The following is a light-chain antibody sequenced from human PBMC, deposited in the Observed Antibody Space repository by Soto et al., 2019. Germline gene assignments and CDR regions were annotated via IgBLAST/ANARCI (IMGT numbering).Light chain of an antibody. J-gene: IGKJ1*01. Sequence: DIVMTQPPDSLAVSLGERATINCKSSQSVLYNSNNKNYLAWYQQKPGQPPKLLIYWASTRESGVPDRFSGSGSGTDFTLTISSLQAEDVAVYYCQQYYILPWTFGQGTKVEIK. V-gene: IGKV4-1*01. CDR1: QSVLYNSNNKNY. CDR2: WAS. CDR3: QQYYILPWT.